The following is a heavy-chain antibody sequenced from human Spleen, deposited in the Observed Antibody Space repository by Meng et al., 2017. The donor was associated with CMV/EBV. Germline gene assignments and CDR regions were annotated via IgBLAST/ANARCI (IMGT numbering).Heavy chain of an antibody. CDR1: GFTFSNYG. V-gene: IGHV3-30*02. CDR3: ARELDSTSAYYFDY. J-gene: IGHJ4*02. CDR2: IRHDGSNE. Sequence: GESLKISCTASGFTFSNYGMHWVRQAPGKGLEWVAFIRHDGSNEDYVDSVKGRFTISRDNSKNTLYLKMNSLRAEDTAVYYCARELDSTSAYYFDYWGQGTLVTVSS. D-gene: IGHD2-2*01.